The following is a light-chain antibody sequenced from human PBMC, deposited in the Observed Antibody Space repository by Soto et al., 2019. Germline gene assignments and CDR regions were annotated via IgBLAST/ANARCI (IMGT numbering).Light chain of an antibody. CDR2: WND. J-gene: IGLJ2*01. V-gene: IGLV1-47*01. Sequence: QSVLTQPPSASATPGQRVIISCSGSSSNIGSNYVHWYHHLPGAAPKLLIFWNDKRALGVPDRFSGSKSGTSASLAISGLRSDDEADYFCATWDDSLKGAVFGGGTKLTVL. CDR3: ATWDDSLKGAV. CDR1: SSNIGSNY.